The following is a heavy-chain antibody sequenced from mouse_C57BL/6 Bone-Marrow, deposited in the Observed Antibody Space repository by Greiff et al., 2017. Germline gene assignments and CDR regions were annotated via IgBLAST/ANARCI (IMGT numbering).Heavy chain of an antibody. CDR1: GYTFTDYE. CDR2: IDPETGGT. J-gene: IGHJ3*01. Sequence: VQLKESGAELVRPGASVTLSCKASGYTFTDYEMHWVKQTPVHGLEWIGAIDPETGGTAYNQKFKGKAILTADKSSSTAYMELRSLTSEDSAVYYCTRGPRFAYWGQGTLVTVSA. CDR3: TRGPRFAY. V-gene: IGHV1-15*01.